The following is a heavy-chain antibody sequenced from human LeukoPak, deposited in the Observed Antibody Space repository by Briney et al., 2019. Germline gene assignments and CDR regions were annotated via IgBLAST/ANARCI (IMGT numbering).Heavy chain of an antibody. J-gene: IGHJ3*02. V-gene: IGHV3-33*01. CDR3: AGGRGSGWDDDAFDI. Sequence: PGGSLRLSCAASGFTFSSYGMHWVRQAPGKGLEWVAVIWYDGSNKYYADTVKGRFTISRDNSKNTLYLQMNSLRAEDTAVYYCAGGRGSGWDDDAFDIWGQGTMATVSS. CDR2: IWYDGSNK. CDR1: GFTFSSYG. D-gene: IGHD6-19*01.